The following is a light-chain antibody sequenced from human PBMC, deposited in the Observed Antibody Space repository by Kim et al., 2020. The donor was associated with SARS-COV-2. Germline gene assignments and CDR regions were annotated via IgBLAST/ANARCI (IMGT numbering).Light chain of an antibody. CDR1: TSNGGYQG. V-gene: IGLV10-54*04. CDR2: RNN. Sequence: RPTATLTCTGNTSNGGYQGAVWLQQNQGHPPIFLSHRNNIRPSGVSERFSASRSGNTASLTISGLQPEDEADYYCSAWDTSLRGWVFGGGTKLTVL. CDR3: SAWDTSLRGWV. J-gene: IGLJ3*02.